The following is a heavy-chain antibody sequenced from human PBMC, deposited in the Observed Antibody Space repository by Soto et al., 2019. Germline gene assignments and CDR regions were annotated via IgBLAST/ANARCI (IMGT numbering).Heavy chain of an antibody. D-gene: IGHD4-17*01. J-gene: IGHJ4*02. CDR1: GGSINSDGYS. CDR2: IYHSGST. V-gene: IGHV4-30-2*01. CDR3: ASGLVTTLHY. Sequence: QLQLQECGSGLVKPSQTLSLTCAVSGGSINSDGYSWSWIREPPGKGLEWIGYIYHSGSTYYNPSLKSRVTISVDWSKNQFSLKLSSVTAADTAVYYCASGLVTTLHYWGQGTLVTVSS.